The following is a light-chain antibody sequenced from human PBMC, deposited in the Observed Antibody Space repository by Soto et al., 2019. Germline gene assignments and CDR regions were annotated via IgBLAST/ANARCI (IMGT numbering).Light chain of an antibody. Sequence: QSALTQPPSVSGAPRLRVPISCTGSSPNIGAGYDVHWYQQLPGTAPNLLIYGNSNRPSGVPDRFSGSKSGTSASLAITGLQAEDEADYYCQSYDSSLSVWVFGGGTKVTVL. CDR3: QSYDSSLSVWV. CDR1: SPNIGAGYD. J-gene: IGLJ3*02. V-gene: IGLV1-40*01. CDR2: GNS.